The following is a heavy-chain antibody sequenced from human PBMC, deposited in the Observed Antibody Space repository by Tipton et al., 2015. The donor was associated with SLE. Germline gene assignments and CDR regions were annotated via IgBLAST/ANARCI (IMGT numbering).Heavy chain of an antibody. CDR2: VFYSGKT. V-gene: IGHV4-39*07. CDR1: GGSISSDSYY. CDR3: ARGTWLGIYFEY. Sequence: TLSLTCSVSGGSISSDSYYWVWVRQPPGKGLEWIGSVFYSGKTYYNLSLRSRVTISVDTSKNQFSLKLTSMTAADTAVYYCARGTWLGIYFEYWGQGTLLTVSS. D-gene: IGHD3-10*01. J-gene: IGHJ4*02.